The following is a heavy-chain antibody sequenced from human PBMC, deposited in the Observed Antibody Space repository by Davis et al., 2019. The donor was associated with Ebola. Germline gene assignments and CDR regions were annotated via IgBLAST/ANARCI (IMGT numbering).Heavy chain of an antibody. V-gene: IGHV3-23*01. CDR1: GVTFSNYA. D-gene: IGHD4-17*01. J-gene: IGHJ4*02. CDR2: ISGSGTTT. Sequence: GESLKISCAASGVTFSNYAMSWVRQAPGKGLEWVSGISGSGTTTYYADSVKGRFTISRYNAKNTLYLQMDSLRVEDTAVYYCAKDPDYGDNIQRGDFWGQGTLVTVSS. CDR3: AKDPDYGDNIQRGDF.